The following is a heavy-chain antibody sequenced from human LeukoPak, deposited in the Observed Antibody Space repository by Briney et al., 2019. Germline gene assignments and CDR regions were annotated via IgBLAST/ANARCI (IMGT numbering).Heavy chain of an antibody. J-gene: IGHJ4*02. V-gene: IGHV6-1*01. Sequence: SQTLSLTCAISGDSVSSNSAAWNWIRQSPSRGLEWLRRTYYRSKWYNDYAVSVKSRITINPDTSKNQFSLQLNSVTPEDTAVYYCARTKGIAVAGTYDYWGQGTLVTVSS. D-gene: IGHD6-19*01. CDR1: GDSVSSNSAA. CDR2: TYYRSKWYN. CDR3: ARTKGIAVAGTYDY.